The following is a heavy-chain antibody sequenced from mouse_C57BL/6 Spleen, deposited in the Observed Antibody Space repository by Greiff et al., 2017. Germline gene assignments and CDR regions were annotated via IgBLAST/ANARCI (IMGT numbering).Heavy chain of an antibody. Sequence: EVHLVESEGGLVQPGSSMKLSCTASGFTFSDYYMAWVRQVPEKGLEWVANINYDGSSTYYLDSLKSRFIISRDNAKNILYLQMSSLKSEDTATYYCARVYGKGAMDYWGQGTSVTVSA. CDR2: INYDGSST. J-gene: IGHJ4*01. D-gene: IGHD2-1*01. V-gene: IGHV5-16*01. CDR1: GFTFSDYY. CDR3: ARVYGKGAMDY.